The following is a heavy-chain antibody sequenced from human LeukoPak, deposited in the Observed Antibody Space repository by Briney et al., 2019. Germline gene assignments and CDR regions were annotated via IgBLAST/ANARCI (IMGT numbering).Heavy chain of an antibody. CDR3: VTPRSWELSDMAV. V-gene: IGHV4-38-2*01. D-gene: IGHD1-26*01. J-gene: IGHJ6*03. Sequence: KPSETLSLTCAVSGNFISNGYYWGWIRQPPGKGLEWIGSIYHSGTTFYNPSLKSRLSISVDTSNNHFSLTLRSVTAADTAVYYCVTPRSWELSDMAVWGKGTTVIVSS. CDR1: GNFISNGYY. CDR2: IYHSGTT.